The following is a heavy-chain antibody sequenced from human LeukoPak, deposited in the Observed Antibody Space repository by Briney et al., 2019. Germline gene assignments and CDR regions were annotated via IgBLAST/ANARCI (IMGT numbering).Heavy chain of an antibody. J-gene: IGHJ6*03. V-gene: IGHV4-39*01. D-gene: IGHD3-3*01. CDR2: IYYSGST. CDR1: GGSISSSSYY. Sequence: SETLSLTCTVSGGSISSSSYYWGWIRQPPGKGLEWIGSIYYSGSTYYNPSLKSRVTISVDTSKNQFSLKLSSVTAANTAVYYCARGRSTYDFWSGYYTAYYYYMDAWGKGTTVTVSS. CDR3: ARGRSTYDFWSGYYTAYYYYMDA.